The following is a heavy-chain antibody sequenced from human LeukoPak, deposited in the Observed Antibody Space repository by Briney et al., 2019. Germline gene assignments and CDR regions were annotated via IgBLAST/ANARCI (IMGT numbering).Heavy chain of an antibody. CDR2: IYYSGNT. CDR3: ATSTTVTTNDAFDI. V-gene: IGHV4-39*01. Sequence: HPSETLSLTCTVSGGSISSSSYYWGWIRQPPGKGLEWIGSIYYSGNTYDNPSLKSRVTISVDTSKNQFSLKLSSVTAADTAVYYCATSTTVTTNDAFDIWGQGTMVTVSS. J-gene: IGHJ3*02. D-gene: IGHD4-17*01. CDR1: GGSISSSSYY.